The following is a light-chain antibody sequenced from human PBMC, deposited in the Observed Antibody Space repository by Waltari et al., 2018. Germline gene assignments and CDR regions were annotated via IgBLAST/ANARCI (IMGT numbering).Light chain of an antibody. CDR1: SSDVGGYNY. J-gene: IGLJ2*01. Sequence: QSALTQPPSASGSPGQSVTISCTGTSSDVGGYNYVSWYQQYPGKAPKLIVYEVSKRPPGVPDRLSGSKSGNPASLTVSGLQAEDEADYYCSSFAGSNTVKFGGGTKLTVL. CDR2: EVS. CDR3: SSFAGSNTVK. V-gene: IGLV2-8*01.